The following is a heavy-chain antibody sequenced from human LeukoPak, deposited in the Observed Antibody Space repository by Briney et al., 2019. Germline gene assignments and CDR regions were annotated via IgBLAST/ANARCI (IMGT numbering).Heavy chain of an antibody. CDR3: ARGIGAAAPFYFDY. V-gene: IGHV3-74*01. J-gene: IGHJ4*02. CDR1: GFRFGSYW. Sequence: PGGSLRLSCAASGFRFGSYWMHWVRQAPGKGLMWVSRIHNDGIATSYADSVKGRFTISRDNAKDTLYLQMNSLTADDTAVYYCARGIGAAAPFYFDYWGQGTLVTVSS. D-gene: IGHD6-13*01. CDR2: IHNDGIAT.